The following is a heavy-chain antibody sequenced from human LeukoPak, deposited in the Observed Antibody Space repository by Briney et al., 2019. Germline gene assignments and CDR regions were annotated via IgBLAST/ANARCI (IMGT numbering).Heavy chain of an antibody. J-gene: IGHJ4*02. Sequence: LSGGSLRLSCAASGFTFSRYSMNWVRQAPGKGLEWVSYISGSSSTIYYAYSVKGRFTISRDDAKNSLYLQMNSLRDEDTAVYYCARGDCTSIRCSQDFDYWGQGTVVTVSS. CDR1: GFTFSRYS. CDR3: ARGDCTSIRCSQDFDY. CDR2: ISGSSSTI. D-gene: IGHD2-2*01. V-gene: IGHV3-48*02.